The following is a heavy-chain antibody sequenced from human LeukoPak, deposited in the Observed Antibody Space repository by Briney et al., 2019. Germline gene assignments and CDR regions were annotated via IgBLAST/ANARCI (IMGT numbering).Heavy chain of an antibody. CDR3: ARPEMATITGWYFDL. CDR2: ISSSGSTI. D-gene: IGHD5-24*01. V-gene: IGHV3-11*01. J-gene: IGHJ2*01. Sequence: GGSLRLSCAASGFTFSDYYMSWIRQAPGKGLEWVSYISSSGSTIYYADSVKGRFTISRDNAKNSLYLQMNSLRAEDTAAYYCARPEMATITGWYFDLWGRGTLVTVSS. CDR1: GFTFSDYY.